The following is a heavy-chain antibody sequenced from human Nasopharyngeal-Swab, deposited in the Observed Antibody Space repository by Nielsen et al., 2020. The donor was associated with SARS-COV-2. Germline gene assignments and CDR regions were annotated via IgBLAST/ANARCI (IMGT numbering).Heavy chain of an antibody. CDR1: GGSISSGSYY. J-gene: IGHJ6*02. CDR2: IYTSGST. CDR3: ALGWYYDSSGYYYYYGMDV. V-gene: IGHV4-61*02. Sequence: LRLSCTVSGGSISSGSYYWSWIRQPAGKGLEWIGRIYTSGSTNYNPSLKSRVTISVDTSKNQFTLKLSSVTAADTAVYYCALGWYYDSSGYYYYYGMDVWGQGTTVTVSS. D-gene: IGHD3-22*01.